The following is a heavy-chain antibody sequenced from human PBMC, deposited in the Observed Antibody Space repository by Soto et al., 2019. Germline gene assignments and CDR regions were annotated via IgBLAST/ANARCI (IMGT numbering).Heavy chain of an antibody. V-gene: IGHV3-9*01. Sequence: PGGSLRLSCAASGFTFDDYAMHWVRQAPGKGLEWVSGISWNSGSIGYADSVKGRFTISRDNAKNSLYLQMNSLRAEDTALYYCAKDIRYSSSEGAFDYWGQGTLVTVSS. CDR1: GFTFDDYA. CDR2: ISWNSGSI. CDR3: AKDIRYSSSEGAFDY. D-gene: IGHD6-6*01. J-gene: IGHJ4*02.